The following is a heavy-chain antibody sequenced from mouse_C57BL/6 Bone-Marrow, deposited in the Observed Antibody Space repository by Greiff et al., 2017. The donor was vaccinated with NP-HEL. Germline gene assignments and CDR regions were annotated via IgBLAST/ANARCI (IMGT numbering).Heavy chain of an antibody. CDR1: GYTFTSYW. J-gene: IGHJ4*01. D-gene: IGHD2-5*01. CDR2: IDPSDSYT. Sequence: VQLQQPGAELVKPGASVKLSCKASGYTFTSYWMQWVKQRPGQGLEWIGEIDPSDSYTNYNQKFKGKATLTVDTSSSTAYMQLSSLTSEDSAVYYCAKDYSNYYAMDYWGQGTSVTVSS. CDR3: AKDYSNYYAMDY. V-gene: IGHV1-50*01.